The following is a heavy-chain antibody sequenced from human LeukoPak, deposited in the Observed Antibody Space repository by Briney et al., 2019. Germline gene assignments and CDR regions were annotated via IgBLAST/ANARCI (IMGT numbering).Heavy chain of an antibody. V-gene: IGHV3-23*01. D-gene: IGHD3-10*01. CDR2: ISGSGETT. J-gene: IGHJ4*02. Sequence: PGGSLRLSCAASAFTFRSFWMSWVRQAPGKGLEWVSVISGSGETTIYADSVKGRITISRGNSKNTLYLQMNSLRAEDTAVYYCAKAIYASGSPYTSIDYWGQGTLVTVSS. CDR1: AFTFRSFW. CDR3: AKAIYASGSPYTSIDY.